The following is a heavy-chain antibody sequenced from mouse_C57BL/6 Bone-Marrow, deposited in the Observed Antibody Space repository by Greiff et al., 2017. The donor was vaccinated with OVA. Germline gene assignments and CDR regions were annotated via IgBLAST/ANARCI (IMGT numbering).Heavy chain of an antibody. V-gene: IGHV1-81*01. CDR3: AEGWLLKYFDV. D-gene: IGHD2-3*01. CDR1: GYTFTSYG. CDR2: IYPRSGNT. Sequence: QVQLQQSGAELARPGASVKLSCKASGYTFTSYGISWVKQRTGQGLEWIGEIYPRSGNTSYNEKFKGKATLTADKSSSTAYMELRSLTSEDSAVYFCAEGWLLKYFDVWGTGTTVTVSS. J-gene: IGHJ1*03.